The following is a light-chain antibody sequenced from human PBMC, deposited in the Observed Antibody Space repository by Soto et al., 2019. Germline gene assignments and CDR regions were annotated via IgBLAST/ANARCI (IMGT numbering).Light chain of an antibody. Sequence: DIQMTQSPSSLSASVGDSATITCRASQDISNNLGWFQQKPGKAPKRLIYAASSLQSGVPSRFSGSGSGTEFTLTISSLQPEDFATYYCLQHTYLWTFGQGTKVDIK. J-gene: IGKJ1*01. CDR3: LQHTYLWT. CDR2: AAS. CDR1: QDISNN. V-gene: IGKV1-17*01.